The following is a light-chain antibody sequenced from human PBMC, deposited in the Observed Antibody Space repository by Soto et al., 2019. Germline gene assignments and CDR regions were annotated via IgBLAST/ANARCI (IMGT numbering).Light chain of an antibody. J-gene: IGKJ1*01. V-gene: IGKV1-39*01. CDR1: KNNNNY. Sequence: DIQMTQSPSSLSRSVGHRTTMTRPVSKNNNNYLNWYKQKTGKDPKLLIYAVSTLKRGVTSSLSGSGSGIDFILTISSIQPADFATYYCQQSYSIFWGTCGQGTKVDIK. CDR2: AVS. CDR3: QQSYSIFWGT.